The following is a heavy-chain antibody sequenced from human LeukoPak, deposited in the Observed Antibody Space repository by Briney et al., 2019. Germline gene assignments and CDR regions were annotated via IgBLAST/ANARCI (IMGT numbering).Heavy chain of an antibody. V-gene: IGHV1-46*01. CDR1: GYTFTSYY. J-gene: IGHJ4*02. CDR2: INPSGGST. Sequence: ASVKVSCKTSGYTFTSYYIHWVRQAPGQGLEWMGIINPSGGSTSYAQKFQGKATMTRDTSISTAYMELSRLRSDDTAMYYCARGYYYDSSNYYLYFDSWGQGTRVTVSS. D-gene: IGHD3-22*01. CDR3: ARGYYYDSSNYYLYFDS.